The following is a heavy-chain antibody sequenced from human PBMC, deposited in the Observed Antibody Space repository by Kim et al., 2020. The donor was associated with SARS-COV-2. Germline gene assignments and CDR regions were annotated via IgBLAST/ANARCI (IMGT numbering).Heavy chain of an antibody. CDR1: GGSLTTYY. V-gene: IGHV4-4*07. CDR3: ARVNGGGDCYIFDY. J-gene: IGHJ4*02. D-gene: IGHD2-21*02. CDR2: IYSSGST. Sequence: SETLSLTCAVSGGSLTTYYWSWIRQPAGKGLEWIGRIYSSGSTNYNPSLGSRVTMSVDTSKNQFSLKLSSVTAADTAVYFCARVNGGGDCYIFDYWGQG.